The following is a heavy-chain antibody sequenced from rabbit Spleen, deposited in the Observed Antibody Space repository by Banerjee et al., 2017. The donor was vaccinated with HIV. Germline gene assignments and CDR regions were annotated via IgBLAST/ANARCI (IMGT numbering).Heavy chain of an antibody. CDR3: ARDTGTSFSTYGMDL. CDR1: GVSFSFSNY. J-gene: IGHJ6*01. D-gene: IGHD7-1*01. V-gene: IGHV1S40*01. CDR2: IAGSGSGFT. Sequence: VESGGDLVKPGASLTLTCTASGVSFSFSNYMCWVRQAPGKGLEWISCIAGSGSGFTYSATWAEGRFTCSKTSSTTVTLQMTSLTVADTATYFCARDTGTSFSTYGMDLWGPGTLVTVS.